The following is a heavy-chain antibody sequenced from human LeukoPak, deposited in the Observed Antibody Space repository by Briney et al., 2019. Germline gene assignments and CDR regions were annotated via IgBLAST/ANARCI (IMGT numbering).Heavy chain of an antibody. D-gene: IGHD2-21*02. CDR2: IYPGDSDT. CDR1: GYSFTSYW. V-gene: IGHV5-51*01. Sequence: GESLKISCKGSGYSFTSYWIGWVRQMPGKGLEWMGIIYPGDSDTRYSPSFQGQVTISADKSISTAYLQWSSLMASDTAMYYCARPGHIVVVTGAFDIWGQGTMVTVSS. CDR3: ARPGHIVVVTGAFDI. J-gene: IGHJ3*02.